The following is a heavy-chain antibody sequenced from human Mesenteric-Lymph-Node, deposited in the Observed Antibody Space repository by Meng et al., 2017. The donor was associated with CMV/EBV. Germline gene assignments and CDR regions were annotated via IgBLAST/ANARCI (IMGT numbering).Heavy chain of an antibody. CDR2: IYYSGST. D-gene: IGHD3-10*02. V-gene: IGHV4-39*07. Sequence: SETLSLTCTVSGGSISSSSYYWGWIRQPPGKGLEWIGSIYYSGSTSYSPSLQSRLTMSVDTSKNEVSLSLKYVTTTDTAVYYCARASKRHTSVFAWFDPWGQGTLVTVSS. CDR1: GGSISSSSYY. CDR3: ARASKRHTSVFAWFDP. J-gene: IGHJ5*02.